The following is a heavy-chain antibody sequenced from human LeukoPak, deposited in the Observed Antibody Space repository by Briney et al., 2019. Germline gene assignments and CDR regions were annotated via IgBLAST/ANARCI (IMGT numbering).Heavy chain of an antibody. Sequence: GGSLSLFCGVCGFTYSSYRMHCLRPPTGKALVWVYSISSSYSNLHYADAVKGRCTNTRDHAKDSLYLQMNSRRAEDTAVYYCASYSSVYWDSVDYWGQGTLVSVPS. J-gene: IGHJ4*02. V-gene: IGHV3-21*01. CDR1: GFTYSSYR. CDR3: ASYSSVYWDSVDY. D-gene: IGHD3-22*01. CDR2: ISSSYSNL.